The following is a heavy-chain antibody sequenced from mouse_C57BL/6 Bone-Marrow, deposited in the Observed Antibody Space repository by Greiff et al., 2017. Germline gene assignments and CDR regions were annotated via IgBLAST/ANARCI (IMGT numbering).Heavy chain of an antibody. V-gene: IGHV1-69*01. CDR1: GYTFTSYW. J-gene: IGHJ3*01. Sequence: QVQLQQPGAELVMPGASVKLSCKASGYTFTSYWMHWVKQRPGQGLEWIGEIDPSDSYTNYNQKFKGKATLTVDKSSSTAYMQLSSLTSEDSAVYYCSRLGIYDGYCVPFAYWGQGTLVTVSA. D-gene: IGHD2-3*01. CDR2: IDPSDSYT. CDR3: SRLGIYDGYCVPFAY.